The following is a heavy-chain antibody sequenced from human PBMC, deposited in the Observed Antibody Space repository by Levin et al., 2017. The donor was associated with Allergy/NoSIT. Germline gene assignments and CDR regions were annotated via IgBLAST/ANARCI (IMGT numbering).Heavy chain of an antibody. CDR3: AISFRSGGQIAKQLPHI. J-gene: IGHJ4*02. CDR2: ISYDGSNK. V-gene: IGHV3-30*03. CDR1: GFTFSSYG. Sequence: SCAASGFTFSSYGMHWVRQAPGKGLEWVAVISYDGSNKYYADSVKGRFTISRDNSKNTLYLQMNSLRAEDTAVYYCAISFRSGGQIAKQLPHIWGQGTLVTVSS. D-gene: IGHD6-6*01.